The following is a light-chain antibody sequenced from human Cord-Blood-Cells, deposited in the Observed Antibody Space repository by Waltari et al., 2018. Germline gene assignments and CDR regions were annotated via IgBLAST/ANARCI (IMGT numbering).Light chain of an antibody. J-gene: IGKJ4*01. CDR3: MQALQTPLT. Sequence: DIVMTQSPLSLPVTPGEPASISCRFSQSLLYSNGYNYLDWYLQKPGQSPQLLIYLGSNRASGVPDRFSGSGSGTDFTLKISRVEAEDVGVYYCMQALQTPLTFGGGTKVEIK. CDR1: QSLLYSNGYNY. CDR2: LGS. V-gene: IGKV2-28*01.